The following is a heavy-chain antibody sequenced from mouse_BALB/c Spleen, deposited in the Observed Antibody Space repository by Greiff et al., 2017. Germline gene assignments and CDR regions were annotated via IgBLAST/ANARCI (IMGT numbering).Heavy chain of an antibody. V-gene: IGHV5-17*02. Sequence: EVQRVESGGGLVQPGGSRKISCAASGFTFSSFGMHWVRQAPEKGLEWVAYISSGSSTIYYADTVKGRFTISRDNPKNTLFLQMTSLRSEDTAMYYCARGIQYYFDYWGQGTTLTVSS. CDR2: ISSGSSTI. CDR1: GFTFSSFG. CDR3: ARGIQYYFDY. J-gene: IGHJ2*01.